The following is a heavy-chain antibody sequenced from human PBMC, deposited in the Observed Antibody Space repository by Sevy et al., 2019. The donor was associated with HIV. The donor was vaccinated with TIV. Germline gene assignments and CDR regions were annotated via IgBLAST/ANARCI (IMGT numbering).Heavy chain of an antibody. CDR3: ARYDYVRGSYRPDY. CDR2: ISAYNGNT. CDR1: GYTFTSYG. Sequence: ASVKVSCKASGYTFTSYGISWVRQAPGQGLEWMGWISAYNGNTNYAQKLQGRVTMTTDTSTSTAYMELRSLRSDDTAVYYCARYDYVRGSYRPDYWGQGTLVTVSS. J-gene: IGHJ4*02. V-gene: IGHV1-18*04. D-gene: IGHD3-16*02.